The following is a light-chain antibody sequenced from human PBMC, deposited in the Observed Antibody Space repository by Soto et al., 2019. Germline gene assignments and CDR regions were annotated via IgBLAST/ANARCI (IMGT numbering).Light chain of an antibody. V-gene: IGKV1-27*01. J-gene: IGKJ3*01. CDR1: QAVNNY. Sequence: DIQMTQSPSCLSASVGDRVTITCRASQAVNNYLAWYQQTPGRAPKLLIYAASTLQSGVPSRFSGGGSGTDFTLTISSLQPEDVATYYCQKYNNGPPATFGPGTKV. CDR2: AAS. CDR3: QKYNNGPPAT.